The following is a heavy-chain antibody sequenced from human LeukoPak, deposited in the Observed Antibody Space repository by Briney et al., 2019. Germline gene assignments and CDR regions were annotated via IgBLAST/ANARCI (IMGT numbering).Heavy chain of an antibody. CDR3: ARLRGSGYDRFDY. Sequence: KVSCKCSGYSFTSYCICCVRQMPGKGLEWMGIISPGDSKTIYSPSFQGQVTISADKSISTAYLQWSSLKASGTAMYYCARLRGSGYDRFDYWGQGTLVTVSS. CDR2: ISPGDSKT. J-gene: IGHJ4*02. V-gene: IGHV5-51*01. D-gene: IGHD5-12*01. CDR1: GYSFTSYC.